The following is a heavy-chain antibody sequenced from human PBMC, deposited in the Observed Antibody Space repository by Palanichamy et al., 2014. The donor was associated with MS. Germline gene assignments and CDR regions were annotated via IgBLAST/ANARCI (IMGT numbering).Heavy chain of an antibody. CDR3: ARDKGHYFDGSAYDNWYFDL. V-gene: IGHV3-7*03. CDR1: GFTFSNYW. CDR2: IKEDGSEK. J-gene: IGHJ2*01. Sequence: EVQLAESGGGLVQPGGSLRLSCAASGFTFSNYWMSWVRQPPGKGLEWVANIKEDGSEKYYVDSVKGRFTISRDNAKNSVYLQMNSLRAEDTAVYFCARDKGHYFDGSAYDNWYFDLWGRATLVTVSS. D-gene: IGHD3-22*01.